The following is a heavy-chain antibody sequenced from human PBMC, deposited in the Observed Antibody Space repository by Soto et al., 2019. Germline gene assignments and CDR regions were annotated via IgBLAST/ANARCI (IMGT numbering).Heavy chain of an antibody. J-gene: IGHJ4*02. D-gene: IGHD1-26*01. CDR1: GFTFSNYA. V-gene: IGHV3-23*01. CDR2: IRETGNT. CDR3: AKQQMGFIRALDY. Sequence: EVQILQSGGGLEQPGGSLRLSCAASGFTFSNYAMSWIRQAPGKGLEWVSTIRETGNTYYADSVRGRFATSRDNSENTLYLQMSSLRAEDTDVYNCAKQQMGFIRALDYWGQGTLVTVSS.